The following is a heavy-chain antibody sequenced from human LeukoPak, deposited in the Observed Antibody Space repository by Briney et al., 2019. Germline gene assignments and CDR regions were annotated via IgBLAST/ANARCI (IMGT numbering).Heavy chain of an antibody. D-gene: IGHD3-22*01. Sequence: ASVKVSCKASGYTFGRYDINWVRKATGQGLEWMGWMNPGSGNSGHAQRFQGRVTMTRDTSINTAYMELSGLRSEDTAVYYCARLSETAAYYYTGGYYYLGYWGQGTLVTVDS. CDR2: MNPGSGNS. V-gene: IGHV1-8*02. CDR1: GYTFGRYD. J-gene: IGHJ4*02. CDR3: ARLSETAAYYYTGGYYYLGY.